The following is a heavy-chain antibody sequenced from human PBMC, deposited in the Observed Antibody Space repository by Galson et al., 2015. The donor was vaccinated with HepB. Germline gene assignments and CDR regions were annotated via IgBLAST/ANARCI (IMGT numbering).Heavy chain of an antibody. CDR2: IKQDGSEK. Sequence: SLRLSCAASGFTFSSYWMSWVRQAPGKGLEWVANIKQDGSEKYYVDSVKGRFTISRDNAKNSLYLQMNSLRAEDTAVYYCASDSSSWYKSFDYWGQGTLVTVSS. CDR3: ASDSSSWYKSFDY. V-gene: IGHV3-7*03. CDR1: GFTFSSYW. D-gene: IGHD6-13*01. J-gene: IGHJ4*02.